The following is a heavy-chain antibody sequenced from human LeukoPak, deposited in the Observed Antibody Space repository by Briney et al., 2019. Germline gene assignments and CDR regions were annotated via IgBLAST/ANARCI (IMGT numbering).Heavy chain of an antibody. CDR3: ARGIGSTVFFDY. Sequence: GGSLRLSCAASGITVSSNYMSWVRQAPGKGLEWVSVIYSGGNTYYADSVKGRFTISRDNSENTLYLQMNSLRAEDTAVYYCARGIGSTVFFDYWGQGTLVTVSS. CDR1: GITVSSNY. D-gene: IGHD4-17*01. V-gene: IGHV3-53*01. CDR2: IYSGGNT. J-gene: IGHJ4*02.